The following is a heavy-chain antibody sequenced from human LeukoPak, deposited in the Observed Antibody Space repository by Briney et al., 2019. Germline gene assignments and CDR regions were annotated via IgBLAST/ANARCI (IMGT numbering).Heavy chain of an antibody. CDR2: INHSGST. J-gene: IGHJ5*02. CDR1: GGSFSGYY. CDR3: ARSLRVGYCSSTSCNWFDP. Sequence: PSETLSLTCAVYGGSFSGYYWSWIRQPPGKGLEWIGEINHSGSTNYNPSPKSRVTISVDTSKNQFSLKLSSVTAADTAVYYCARSLRVGYCSSTSCNWFDPWGQGTLVTVSS. V-gene: IGHV4-34*01. D-gene: IGHD2-2*03.